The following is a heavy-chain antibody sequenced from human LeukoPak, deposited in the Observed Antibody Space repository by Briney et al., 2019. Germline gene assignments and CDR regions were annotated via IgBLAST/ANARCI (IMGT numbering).Heavy chain of an antibody. V-gene: IGHV1-69*06. Sequence: ASVKVSCKASGGTFSSYAICWVRQAPGQGLEWMGGIIPIFGTANYAQKFQGRVTITADKSTSTAYMELSSLRSEDTAVYYCASDEFGVDYWGQGTLVTVSS. CDR2: IIPIFGTA. CDR1: GGTFSSYA. CDR3: ASDEFGVDY. D-gene: IGHD3-10*01. J-gene: IGHJ4*02.